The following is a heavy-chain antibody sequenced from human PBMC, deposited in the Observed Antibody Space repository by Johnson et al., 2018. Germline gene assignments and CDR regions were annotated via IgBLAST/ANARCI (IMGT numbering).Heavy chain of an antibody. CDR1: GFTFSSYS. Sequence: VQLVEAGGGLVQPGGSLRLSCAASGFTFSSYSMNWVRPAPGKGVEWVSYISSSSSTIYYADSVKGRFTISRDNAKNSLYLQMNSLRDEDTAVYYWARKLIVGAVGYAFDIWGQGTMVTVSS. J-gene: IGHJ3*02. V-gene: IGHV3-48*02. CDR2: ISSSSSTI. D-gene: IGHD1-26*01. CDR3: ARKLIVGAVGYAFDI.